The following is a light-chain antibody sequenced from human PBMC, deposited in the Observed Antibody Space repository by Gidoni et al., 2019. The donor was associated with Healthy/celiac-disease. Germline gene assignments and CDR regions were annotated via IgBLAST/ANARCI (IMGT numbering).Light chain of an antibody. CDR2: DAS. Sequence: DIQMTQSPSTLSASVGDRVTITCRASQSISSWLAWYQQKPGKAPKLLIYDASSLESGVPSRFSGSGSGTEFTLTISSLQPDDFATYYCQQYNSYPTTFXQXTKVEIK. J-gene: IGKJ1*01. CDR3: QQYNSYPTT. CDR1: QSISSW. V-gene: IGKV1-5*01.